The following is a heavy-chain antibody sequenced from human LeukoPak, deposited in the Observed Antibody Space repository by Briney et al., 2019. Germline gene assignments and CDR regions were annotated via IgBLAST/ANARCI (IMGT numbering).Heavy chain of an antibody. D-gene: IGHD6-13*01. J-gene: IGHJ3*02. Sequence: GASVKVSCKASGYTFTGYYMHWMRQAPGQGLEWMGWINPNSGGTNYAQKFQGRVTMTRDTSISTAYMELSRLRSDDTAVYYCAREGGIAAAGTRAFDIWGQGTMVTVSS. CDR2: INPNSGGT. CDR1: GYTFTGYY. CDR3: AREGGIAAAGTRAFDI. V-gene: IGHV1-2*02.